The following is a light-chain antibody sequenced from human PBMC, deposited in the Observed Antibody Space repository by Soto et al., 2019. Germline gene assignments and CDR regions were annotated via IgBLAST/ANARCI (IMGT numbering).Light chain of an antibody. V-gene: IGKV3-11*01. CDR1: QNVANY. CDR3: QQRSNWPQT. J-gene: IGKJ1*01. CDR2: ESS. Sequence: EIVLTQSPATLSLSPGERATLSCRASQNVANYLDWYQQKPGQAPRLLIYESSNRAPGIAARFSGSGSGTYFTLTISSLEPEDFAVYDCQQRSNWPQTFGQGKKVDIK.